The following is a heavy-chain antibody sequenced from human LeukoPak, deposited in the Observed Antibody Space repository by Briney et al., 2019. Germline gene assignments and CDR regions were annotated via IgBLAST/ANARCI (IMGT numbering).Heavy chain of an antibody. D-gene: IGHD3-3*01. Sequence: SETLSLTCTVSGGSISSYYWSWIRQPPGKGLEWIGYIYYSGSTNYNPSLKSRVTISVDTSKNQFSLKLSSVTAADTAVCYCARADYDLPIDYWGQGTLVTVSS. J-gene: IGHJ4*02. V-gene: IGHV4-59*01. CDR1: GGSISSYY. CDR3: ARADYDLPIDY. CDR2: IYYSGST.